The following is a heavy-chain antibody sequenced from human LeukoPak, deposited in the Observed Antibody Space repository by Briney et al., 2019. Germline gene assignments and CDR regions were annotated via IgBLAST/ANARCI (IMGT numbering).Heavy chain of an antibody. V-gene: IGHV4-4*09. CDR3: TRLGVIAAAARGGYYFDY. CDR2: IYTSGSA. D-gene: IGHD6-13*01. Sequence: KPSETLSLTCTVSGGSISSYYWSWIRQPPGKGLECIAYIYTSGSAIYNPSLKSRVTISVDTSKNQFSLKLSSVTAADTAVYYCTRLGVIAAAARGGYYFDYWGQGTLVTVSS. CDR1: GGSISSYY. J-gene: IGHJ4*02.